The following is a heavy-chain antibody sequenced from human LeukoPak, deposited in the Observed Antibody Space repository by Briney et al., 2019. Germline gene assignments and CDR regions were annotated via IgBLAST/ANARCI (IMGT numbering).Heavy chain of an antibody. J-gene: IGHJ4*02. D-gene: IGHD1-26*01. CDR2: IYSGANT. CDR1: GLTVSSNY. V-gene: IGHV3-53*01. CDR3: ARYPWGVGGTH. Sequence: GGSLRLFCAASGLTVSSNYMSWVRQAPGKGLEWVSLIYSGANTYYADSVKGRFTVSRDNSKNTLYLQMNSLRAEDTAVYYCARYPWGVGGTHWGQGTLVTVSS.